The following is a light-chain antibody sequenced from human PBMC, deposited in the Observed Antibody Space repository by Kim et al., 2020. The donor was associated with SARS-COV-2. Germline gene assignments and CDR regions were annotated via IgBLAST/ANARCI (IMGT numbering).Light chain of an antibody. CDR2: GVS. J-gene: IGKJ1*01. V-gene: IGKV3-20*01. Sequence: EIVLTQSPGTLSLSPGKRATLSCRASQTVASSYLAWYQQKPGQAPRLLIYGVSSRATGIPDRFSGSGSGTDFTLTISRLEPEDFAVYYCQQYANSPRTFGQGTKVDIK. CDR3: QQYANSPRT. CDR1: QTVASSY.